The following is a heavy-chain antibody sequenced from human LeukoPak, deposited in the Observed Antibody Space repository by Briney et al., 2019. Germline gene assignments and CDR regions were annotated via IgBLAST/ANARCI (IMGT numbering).Heavy chain of an antibody. Sequence: GGSLRLSCAASGFTFSSYSMNWVRQAPGKGLEWVSSISSSSSYIYYADSVKGRFTISRDNAKNSLYLQMNSLRAEDTAVYYCASSYYDFWNGYSDYWGQGTLVTVSS. D-gene: IGHD3-3*01. CDR1: GFTFSSYS. V-gene: IGHV3-21*01. J-gene: IGHJ4*02. CDR3: ASSYYDFWNGYSDY. CDR2: ISSSSSYI.